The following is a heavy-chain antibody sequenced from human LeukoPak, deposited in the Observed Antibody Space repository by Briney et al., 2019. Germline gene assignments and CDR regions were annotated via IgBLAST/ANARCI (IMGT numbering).Heavy chain of an antibody. Sequence: GGSLRLSRGVSGFTFSSSSMNWVRQAPGKGLEWVGRSGNKASSYTTEYAASEKGRFTISRDESKISLYLQMNSLKTEDTAVYHCTRGYSGKSVYAFDIWGQGTMVTVSS. CDR3: TRGYSGKSVYAFDI. V-gene: IGHV3-72*01. J-gene: IGHJ3*02. CDR1: GFTFSSSS. D-gene: IGHD1-26*01. CDR2: SGNKASSYTT.